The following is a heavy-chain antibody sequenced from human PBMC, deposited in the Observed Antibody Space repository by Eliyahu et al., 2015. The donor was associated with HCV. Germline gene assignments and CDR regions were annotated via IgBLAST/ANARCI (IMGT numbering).Heavy chain of an antibody. CDR1: XFTXSNYA. J-gene: IGHJ4*02. Sequence: EVQLLESGGGLAQPGGSLRLSCAGSXFTXSNYALSWVRQAPGKGLGWVSVIGASGGSIYYGDSVRGRFTVSRDNSKNTLSLQMESLRVEDTAVYYCAKGSWELRYHLEDWGQGTLVTVSS. V-gene: IGHV3-23*02. D-gene: IGHD1-26*01. CDR3: AKGSWELRYHLED. CDR2: IGASGGSI.